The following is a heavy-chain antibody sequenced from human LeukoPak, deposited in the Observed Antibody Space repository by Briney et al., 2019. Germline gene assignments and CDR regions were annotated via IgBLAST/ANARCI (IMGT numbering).Heavy chain of an antibody. Sequence: ASVKVSCKASGYTFTGYYMHWVRQAPGQGLEWMGRINPNSGGTNYAQKFQGRVTMTRDTSISTAYMELSRLRSDDTAVYYCARIWVRQGYWYFDLWGRGTLVTVS. V-gene: IGHV1-2*06. J-gene: IGHJ2*01. CDR1: GYTFTGYY. CDR2: INPNSGGT. D-gene: IGHD3-10*01. CDR3: ARIWVRQGYWYFDL.